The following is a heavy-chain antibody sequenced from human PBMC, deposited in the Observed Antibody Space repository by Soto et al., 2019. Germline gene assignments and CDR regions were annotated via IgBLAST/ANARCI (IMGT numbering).Heavy chain of an antibody. Sequence: ASVKVSCKASGYTFTSYSMHWVRQAPGQRLEWMGWINAGNGNTKYSQKFQGRVTITRDTSASTAYMELSSLRSEDTAVYYCARDRSYSYGPYYFDYWGQGTLVTVS. J-gene: IGHJ4*02. CDR3: ARDRSYSYGPYYFDY. CDR1: GYTFTSYS. D-gene: IGHD5-18*01. CDR2: INAGNGNT. V-gene: IGHV1-3*01.